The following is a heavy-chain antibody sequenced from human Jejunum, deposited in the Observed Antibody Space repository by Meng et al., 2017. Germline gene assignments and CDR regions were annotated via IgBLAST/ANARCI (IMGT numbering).Heavy chain of an antibody. Sequence: QVQVQESGQGLVTPSDTLSLICTVSGGSVSRAGYQWGWIRQPPGKGLEWIGYASTNYNPSLKSRVTISLDTSRNQFSLSLSSVTAADTAVYYCARDHMGSLDYWGQGILVTVSS. CDR2: AST. CDR1: GGSVSRAGYQ. V-gene: IGHV4-61*08. J-gene: IGHJ4*02. CDR3: ARDHMGSLDY. D-gene: IGHD1-26*01.